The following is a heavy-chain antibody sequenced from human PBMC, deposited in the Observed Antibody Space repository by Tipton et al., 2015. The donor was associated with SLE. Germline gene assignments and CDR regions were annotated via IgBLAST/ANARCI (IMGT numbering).Heavy chain of an antibody. J-gene: IGHJ6*03. CDR1: GFTFSSYS. CDR3: ARGSYDFWSGYYYYYYMDV. D-gene: IGHD3-3*01. CDR2: ISSSSSTI. V-gene: IGHV3-48*01. Sequence: SLRLSCAASGFTFSSYSMNWVRQAPGKGLEWVSYISSSSSTIYYADSVKGRFTISRDNAKNSLYLQMNSLRAEDTAVYYCARGSYDFWSGYYYYYYMDVWGKGTTVTISS.